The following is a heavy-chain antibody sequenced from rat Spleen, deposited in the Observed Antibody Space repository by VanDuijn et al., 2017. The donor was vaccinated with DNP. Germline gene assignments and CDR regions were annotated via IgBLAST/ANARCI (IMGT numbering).Heavy chain of an antibody. V-gene: IGHV5-58*01. CDR1: GFTFSSYW. CDR3: ARDDFYGYR. CDR2: INTDGGST. D-gene: IGHD1-7*01. Sequence: EVQLVETGGGLVQPGRSLKLSCVASGFTFSSYWMYWIRQAPGKGLEWVASINTDGGSTYYADSVKGRFTISRDNAQNTLYLQMNSLGSEDTATYYCARDDFYGYRWGQGVMVTVSS. J-gene: IGHJ2*01.